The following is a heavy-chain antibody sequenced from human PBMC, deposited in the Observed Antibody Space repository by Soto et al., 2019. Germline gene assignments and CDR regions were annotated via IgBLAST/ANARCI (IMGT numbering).Heavy chain of an antibody. CDR1: GYTFTSYA. J-gene: IGHJ4*02. CDR3: AREHSQQLVPLDY. V-gene: IGHV1-3*01. D-gene: IGHD6-13*01. CDR2: INAGNGNT. Sequence: ASVKVSCKASGYTFTSYAMHWVRQAPGQRLEWMGWINAGNGNTKYSQKFQGRVTITRDTSASTAYMELSSLRSEDTAVYYCAREHSQQLVPLDYWGQGTLVTVSS.